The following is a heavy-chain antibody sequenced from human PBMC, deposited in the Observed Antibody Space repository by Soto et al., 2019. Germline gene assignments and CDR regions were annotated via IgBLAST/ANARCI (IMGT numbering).Heavy chain of an antibody. V-gene: IGHV3-30*18. CDR1: GFTFSSYG. CDR2: ISYDGSNK. D-gene: IGHD1-1*01. J-gene: IGHJ4*02. Sequence: QVQLVESGGGVVQPGRSLRLSCAASGFTFSSYGMHWVRQAPGKGLAWVAVISYDGSNKYYADSVKGRFTISRDNSKNTLYLQMNSLRAEDTAVYYCAKTLTNATYWGQGTLVTVSS. CDR3: AKTLTNATY.